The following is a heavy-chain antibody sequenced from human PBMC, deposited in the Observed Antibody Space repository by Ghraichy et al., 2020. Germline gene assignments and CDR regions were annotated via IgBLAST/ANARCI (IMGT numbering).Heavy chain of an antibody. CDR1: GFTFSSYW. Sequence: GGSLRLSCAASGFTFSSYWMSWVRQAPGKGLEWVANIKQDGSEKYYVDSVKGRFTISRDNAKNSLYLQMNSLRAEDTAVYYCARGSGSWELLFSFDYWGQGTLVTVSS. CDR2: IKQDGSEK. J-gene: IGHJ4*02. CDR3: ARGSGSWELLFSFDY. V-gene: IGHV3-7*03. D-gene: IGHD1-26*01.